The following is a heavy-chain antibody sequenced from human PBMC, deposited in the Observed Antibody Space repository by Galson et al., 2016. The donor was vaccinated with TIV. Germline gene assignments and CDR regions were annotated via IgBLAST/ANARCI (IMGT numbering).Heavy chain of an antibody. CDR1: GYTVTTYY. J-gene: IGHJ4*02. D-gene: IGHD2-21*02. V-gene: IGHV1-46*01. Sequence: SVKVSCKAFGYTVTTYYIHWVRQGPGQGLEWMGIINPSGGGTTYAQNFQGSITMTRDTSTGTVYMALSSLRSEDTAVYYCARSQSCGGDCYYFDYWGRGTLVTVSS. CDR3: ARSQSCGGDCYYFDY. CDR2: INPSGGGT.